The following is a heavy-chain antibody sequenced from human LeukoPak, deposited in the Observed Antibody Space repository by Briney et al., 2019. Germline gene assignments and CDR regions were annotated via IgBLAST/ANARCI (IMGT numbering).Heavy chain of an antibody. CDR3: ARAPSDREVLLVDGYFDD. CDR2: IILIFGTA. J-gene: IGHJ4*02. Sequence: GASVKVSCKASGGTFSNYAIRWVRQAPGQGLEWMGEIILIFGTANYAQKFQGRVTITADKSTTTAYMELTRLKSEDTAVYYCARAPSDREVLLVDGYFDDWGQGTRVTVSS. V-gene: IGHV1-69*06. CDR1: GGTFSNYA. D-gene: IGHD2-15*01.